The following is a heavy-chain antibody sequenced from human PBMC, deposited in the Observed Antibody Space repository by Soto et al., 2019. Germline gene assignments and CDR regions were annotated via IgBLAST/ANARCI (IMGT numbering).Heavy chain of an antibody. V-gene: IGHV1-18*01. D-gene: IGHD3-10*01. CDR1: GYPFTHYG. CDR2: ISPYNGNT. CDR3: ARDQSFDRSYYYGIDA. Sequence: GASVKVSCKSSGYPFTHYGITWVLQAPGQGLEWMGWISPYNGNTNYGQTLQGRVTLTTDTSTSTIYMELRSLRSDDTAVYYCARDQSFDRSYYYGIDAWGQGTTVTVSS. J-gene: IGHJ6*02.